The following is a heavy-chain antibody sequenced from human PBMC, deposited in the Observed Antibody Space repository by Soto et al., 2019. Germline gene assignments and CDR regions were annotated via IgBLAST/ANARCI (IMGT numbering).Heavy chain of an antibody. CDR1: GFIFSDYG. Sequence: GGSLRLSCAASGFIFSDYGMHWFRQAPGKGLERVAVVSYDGKSQVYADSVKGRFTISKDNSKNTLYLQMNSLKLEDSAVYHCARGVVGKHFDNWGKGTLVTVSS. J-gene: IGHJ4*02. CDR3: ARGVVGKHFDN. CDR2: VSYDGKSQ. V-gene: IGHV3-30*03. D-gene: IGHD1-1*01.